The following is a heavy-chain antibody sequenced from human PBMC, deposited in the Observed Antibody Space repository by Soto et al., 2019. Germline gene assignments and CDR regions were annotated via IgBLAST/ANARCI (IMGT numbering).Heavy chain of an antibody. D-gene: IGHD3-10*01. Sequence: HRGGSLRLSSEASGFTFSSYAMHRVRQAAGKGLEWVAVISYDGSNKYYADSVKGRFTISRDNSKNTLYLQMNSLRAEDTAVYYCARDRAGDYYGSGSTYYYYGMDVWGQGTTVTVSS. CDR1: GFTFSSYA. CDR2: ISYDGSNK. V-gene: IGHV3-30-3*01. J-gene: IGHJ6*02. CDR3: ARDRAGDYYGSGSTYYYYGMDV.